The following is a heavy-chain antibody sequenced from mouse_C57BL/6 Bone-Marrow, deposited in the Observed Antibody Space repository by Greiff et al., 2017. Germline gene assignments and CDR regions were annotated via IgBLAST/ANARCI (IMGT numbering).Heavy chain of an antibody. Sequence: EVKLVESGGGLVQSGRSLRLSCATSGFTFSDFYMEWVRQAPGKGLEWIAASRNKANDYTTEYSASVKGRFIVSRDTSQSILYLQMNALRAEDTAIYYCARGLLGDYWGQGTSVTVSS. J-gene: IGHJ4*01. V-gene: IGHV7-1*01. CDR3: ARGLLGDY. D-gene: IGHD2-1*01. CDR2: SRNKANDYTT. CDR1: GFTFSDFY.